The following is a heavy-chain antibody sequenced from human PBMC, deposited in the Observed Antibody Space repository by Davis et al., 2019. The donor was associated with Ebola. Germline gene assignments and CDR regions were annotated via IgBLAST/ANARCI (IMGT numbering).Heavy chain of an antibody. CDR3: ARDSSSPGDYYYGMDV. CDR2: IIPIFGTA. J-gene: IGHJ6*02. Sequence: SVKVSCKASGGTFSSYAISWVRQAPGQGLEWMGGIIPIFGTANYAQKFQGRVTITADESTSTAYMELSSLRSEDTVVYYCARDSSSPGDYYYGMDVWGQGTTVTVSS. CDR1: GGTFSSYA. V-gene: IGHV1-69*13. D-gene: IGHD6-6*01.